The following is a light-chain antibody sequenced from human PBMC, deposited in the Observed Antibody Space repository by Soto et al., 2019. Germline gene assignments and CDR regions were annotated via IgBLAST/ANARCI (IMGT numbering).Light chain of an antibody. CDR3: QQYNNWWT. V-gene: IGKV3-15*01. CDR1: QIVSNH. CDR2: GAS. Sequence: ELVLTQYPDTLSLSPGERATLSCRASQIVSNHLSWYQQKAGQAPRLLIDGASTRATGIPARFTGSGSGTEFTLTISSLQFDDSAVYYCQQYNNWWTFGQGTKVDIK. J-gene: IGKJ1*01.